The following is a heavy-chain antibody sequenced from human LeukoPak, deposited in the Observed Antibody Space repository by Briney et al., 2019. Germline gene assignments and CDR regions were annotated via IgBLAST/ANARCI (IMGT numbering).Heavy chain of an antibody. D-gene: IGHD3-3*01. CDR3: ARDLSDDFWSGQSYYYGMDV. J-gene: IGHJ6*02. CDR2: ISSSGSTI. V-gene: IGHV3-48*04. Sequence: GGSLRLSCAASGFTFSSYGMHWVRQAPGKGLEWVSYISSSGSTIYYADSVKGRFTISRDNAKNSLYLQMNSLRAEDTAVYYCARDLSDDFWSGQSYYYGMDVWGQGTTVTVSS. CDR1: GFTFSSYG.